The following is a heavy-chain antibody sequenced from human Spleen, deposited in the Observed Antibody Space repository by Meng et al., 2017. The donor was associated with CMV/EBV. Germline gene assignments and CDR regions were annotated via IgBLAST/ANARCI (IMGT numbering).Heavy chain of an antibody. CDR2: IYPGDSDT. CDR3: VRRWVDNEYLEY. V-gene: IGHV5-51*01. J-gene: IGHJ4*02. D-gene: IGHD2-15*01. Sequence: CKCSGDSSRSYWIGWVRQVPGKGLEWMGNIYPGDSDTRYSPSFQGQVTISADKSINTAYLQWSSLKASDTAIYYCVRRWVDNEYLEYWGQGSLVTVSS. CDR1: GDSSRSYW.